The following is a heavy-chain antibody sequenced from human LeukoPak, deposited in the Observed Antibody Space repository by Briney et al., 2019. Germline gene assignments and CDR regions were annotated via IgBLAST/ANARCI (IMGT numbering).Heavy chain of an antibody. CDR3: AKVKGGILGGECLFDY. D-gene: IGHD2-21*01. CDR2: ISSGGST. Sequence: GGSLRLSCAASGFTFSSFAMSWVRQAPGKGLEWVSGISSGGSTYYADSVKGRFTISRDNSKNTLYLQMNSLRAEDTAVYYCAKVKGGILGGECLFDYWGQGTLVTVSS. V-gene: IGHV3-23*01. CDR1: GFTFSSFA. J-gene: IGHJ4*02.